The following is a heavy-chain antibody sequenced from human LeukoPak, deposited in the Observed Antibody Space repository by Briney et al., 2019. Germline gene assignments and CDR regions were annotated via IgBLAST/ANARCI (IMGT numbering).Heavy chain of an antibody. J-gene: IGHJ4*02. V-gene: IGHV4-59*01. CDR1: GGSISSYY. Sequence: SETLSLTCTVSGGSISSYYWSWIRQPPGKGLEWIGYIYYSGNTNYNPSLKSRVTMSVDTSKNQFSLKLSSVTAVDTAVYYRARGLKNWNHYFDYWGQGTLVTVSS. CDR3: ARGLKNWNHYFDY. D-gene: IGHD1-1*01. CDR2: IYYSGNT.